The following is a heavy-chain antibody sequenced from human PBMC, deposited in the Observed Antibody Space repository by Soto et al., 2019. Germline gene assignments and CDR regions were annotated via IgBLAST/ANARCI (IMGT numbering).Heavy chain of an antibody. D-gene: IGHD5-18*01. Sequence: HPGGSLRLSCAASGFTFSNYAMSWVRQGPGKGLEWVSTISASGGGTFYADSVKGRFTISRDNSKNTLDLQMNSLRAEDTALYYCAKGEYSYGFLFDYWGQGTLVTVSS. V-gene: IGHV3-23*01. CDR3: AKGEYSYGFLFDY. J-gene: IGHJ4*02. CDR2: ISASGGGT. CDR1: GFTFSNYA.